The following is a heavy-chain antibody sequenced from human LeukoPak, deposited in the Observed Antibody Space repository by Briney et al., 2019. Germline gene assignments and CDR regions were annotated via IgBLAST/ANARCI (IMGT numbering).Heavy chain of an antibody. CDR2: IYHSGST. V-gene: IGHV4-39*07. CDR1: GGSISSSSYY. CDR3: ARDHYYDSSGYPY. J-gene: IGHJ4*02. Sequence: SETLSLTCTVSGGSISSSSYYWGWIRQPPGKGLEWIGSIYHSGSTYYNPSLKSRVTISVDTSKNQFSLKLSSVTAADTAVYYCARDHYYDSSGYPYWGQGTLVTVSS. D-gene: IGHD3-22*01.